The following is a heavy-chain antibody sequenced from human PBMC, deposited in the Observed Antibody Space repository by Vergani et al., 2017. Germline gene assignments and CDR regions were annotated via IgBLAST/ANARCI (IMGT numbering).Heavy chain of an antibody. Sequence: QLQLQESGPGLVKPSQSLSLTCTVSGGSISGVSYYLSWVRQPAGKGLEWIWRIYSSGRTDYNPSLESRVTISVDTSKNDFSLKVTSVTAADTAVYYCTRQPQEGASGPPSVPTWGQGISVIVSS. CDR1: GGSISGVSYY. V-gene: IGHV4-61*02. D-gene: IGHD5-12*01. J-gene: IGHJ4*02. CDR3: TRQPQEGASGPPSVPT. CDR2: IYSSGRT.